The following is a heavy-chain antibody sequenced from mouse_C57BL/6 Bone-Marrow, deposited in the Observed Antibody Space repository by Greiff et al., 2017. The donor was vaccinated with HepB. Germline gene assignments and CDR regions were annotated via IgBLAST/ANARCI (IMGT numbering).Heavy chain of an antibody. CDR3: ARRGAPYGNYEGY. J-gene: IGHJ2*01. V-gene: IGHV1-85*01. CDR1: GYTFTSYD. CDR2: IYPRDGST. D-gene: IGHD2-1*01. Sequence: QVQLQQSGPELVKPGASVKLSCKASGYTFTSYDINWVKQRPGQGLEWIGWIYPRDGSTKYNEKFKGKATLTVDTSSSTAYMELHSLTSEDSAVYFCARRGAPYGNYEGYWGQGTTRTVSS.